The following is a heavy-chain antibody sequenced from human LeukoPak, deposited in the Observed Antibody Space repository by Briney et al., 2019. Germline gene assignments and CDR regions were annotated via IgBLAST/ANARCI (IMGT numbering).Heavy chain of an antibody. CDR1: GFTFNNYV. D-gene: IGHD1-1*01. Sequence: PGGSLRLSCAASGFTFNNYVMSWVRQAPGKGLEWVSSISTSGGGTYYADSAKGRFTISRDNSKNTLSLQMNSLRAEDTAVYYCVKRETTPHTWGSFEIWGQGTLVTVSS. CDR2: ISTSGGGT. CDR3: VKRETTPHTWGSFEI. V-gene: IGHV3-23*01. J-gene: IGHJ3*02.